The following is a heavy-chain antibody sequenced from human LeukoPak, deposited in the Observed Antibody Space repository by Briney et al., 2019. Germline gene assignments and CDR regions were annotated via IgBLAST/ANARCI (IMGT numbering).Heavy chain of an antibody. V-gene: IGHV3-53*01. CDR3: ARGLGYCTSTTCLLPFDY. J-gene: IGHJ4*02. CDR2: IYSGWST. D-gene: IGHD2-2*01. Sequence: GGSLRLSCAASGFTVSTYYMTWVRQAPGKGLECVSVIYSGWSTYYADSVKGRFTVSRDNSKNTLHLQMNSLRAEDTAMYYCARGLGYCTSTTCLLPFDYWGQGTLVTVSS. CDR1: GFTVSTYY.